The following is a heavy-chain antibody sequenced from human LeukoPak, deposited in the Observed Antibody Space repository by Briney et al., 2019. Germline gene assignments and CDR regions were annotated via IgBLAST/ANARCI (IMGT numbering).Heavy chain of an antibody. CDR1: GGTFSSYA. Sequence: SVKVSCKASGGTFSSYAISWVRQAPGQGLEWMGGIIPIFGTANYAQKFQGRVTITADKSTSTAYMELSSLRSEDTAVYYCARARLIIAAAAYYYYYYMDVWGKGTTVTVSS. V-gene: IGHV1-69*06. D-gene: IGHD6-13*01. CDR3: ARARLIIAAAAYYYYYYMDV. CDR2: IIPIFGTA. J-gene: IGHJ6*03.